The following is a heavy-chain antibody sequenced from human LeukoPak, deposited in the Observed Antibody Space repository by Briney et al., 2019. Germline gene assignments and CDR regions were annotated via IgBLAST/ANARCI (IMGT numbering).Heavy chain of an antibody. D-gene: IGHD5-12*01. V-gene: IGHV3-53*01. CDR2: IHSGGTT. CDR1: GFTVSSNY. J-gene: IGHJ4*02. Sequence: PGGSLRLSCAASGFTVSSNYMSWVRQAPGKGLEWVSIIHSGGTTNYVDSVKGRFTISRDNSKNTLYLQMNSLRAEDTAVYYCARRLYSGYDLREFDYWGQGTLVTVSS. CDR3: ARRLYSGYDLREFDY.